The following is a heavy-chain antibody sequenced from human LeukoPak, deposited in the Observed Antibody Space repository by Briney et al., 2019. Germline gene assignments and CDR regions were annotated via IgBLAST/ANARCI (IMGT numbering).Heavy chain of an antibody. D-gene: IGHD4-23*01. V-gene: IGHV3-23*01. Sequence: GGSLRLSCAASGFDVMTNYMSWVRQAPGEGLEWVSVITGSGGNTYYADSVKGRFTVSRDNSKNTLFLQMKSLRADDTAVYYCAKVRSPTVVTQLNAFDIWGQGTTVTVSS. CDR2: ITGSGGNT. CDR3: AKVRSPTVVTQLNAFDI. J-gene: IGHJ3*02. CDR1: GFDVMTNY.